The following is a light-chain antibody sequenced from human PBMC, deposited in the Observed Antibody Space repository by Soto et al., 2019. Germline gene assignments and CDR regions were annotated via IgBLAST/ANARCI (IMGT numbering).Light chain of an antibody. CDR2: GNS. Sequence: QSVLTQPPSVSGAPGQRVTISCTGSSSNIGAGYDVHWYQQLPGTAPKLLIYGNSNRPSGFPDRFSGSKSGTSASLAITGLQAEDEADYYCQSYDSSLSGWVFGGRTKLTVL. CDR1: SSNIGAGYD. V-gene: IGLV1-40*01. CDR3: QSYDSSLSGWV. J-gene: IGLJ3*02.